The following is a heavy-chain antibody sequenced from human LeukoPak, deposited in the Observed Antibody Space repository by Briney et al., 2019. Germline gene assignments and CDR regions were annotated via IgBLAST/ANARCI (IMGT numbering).Heavy chain of an antibody. V-gene: IGHV4-61*01. Sequence: PSETLSLTCTVSGGSVSSGHYYWSWIRQPPGKGLEWIGYIYYSGSTNYNPSLRSRVTISLDTSKNQFSLKLGSVSATDTAVYYCARGGRSAMVSFDYWGQGTLVTVSS. CDR3: ARGGRSAMVSFDY. D-gene: IGHD5-18*01. J-gene: IGHJ4*02. CDR1: GGSVSSGHYY. CDR2: IYYSGST.